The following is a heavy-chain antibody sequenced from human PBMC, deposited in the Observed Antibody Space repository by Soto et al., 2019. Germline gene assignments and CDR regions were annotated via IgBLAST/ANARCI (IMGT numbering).Heavy chain of an antibody. J-gene: IGHJ4*02. CDR1: GGSISSYY. V-gene: IGHV4-59*01. Sequence: QVQLQESGPGLVKPSETLSLTCTVSGGSISSYYWSWIRQPPGKGLEWIGYIYYSGSTNYNPSLKMRVTIAVDTSKNQFSLKLSSVTAADTAVYYCARVRYYYDSSGQFDYWGQGTLVTVSS. D-gene: IGHD3-22*01. CDR3: ARVRYYYDSSGQFDY. CDR2: IYYSGST.